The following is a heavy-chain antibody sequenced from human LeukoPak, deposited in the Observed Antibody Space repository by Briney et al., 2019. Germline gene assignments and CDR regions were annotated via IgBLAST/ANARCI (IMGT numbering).Heavy chain of an antibody. CDR3: ARVDSNYLYYSDY. J-gene: IGHJ4*02. D-gene: IGHD4-11*01. Sequence: ASVKVSCKAPGGTFSSYAISWVRQAPGQGLEWMGGIIPIFGTANYAQKFQGRVTITADESTSTAYMELSSLRSEDTAVYYCARVDSNYLYYSDYWGQGTLVTVSS. CDR1: GGTFSSYA. CDR2: IIPIFGTA. V-gene: IGHV1-69*13.